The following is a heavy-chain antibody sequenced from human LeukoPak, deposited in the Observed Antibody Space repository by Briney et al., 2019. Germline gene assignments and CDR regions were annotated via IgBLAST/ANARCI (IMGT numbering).Heavy chain of an antibody. CDR1: GGSISSSSYY. CDR2: IYYSGST. Sequence: SETLSLTCTVSGGSISSSSYYWGWIRQPPGKGLEWIGSIYYSGSTNYNPSLMRRVTMSVDTSKNQFSLKLSSVTAADTAVYYCARDPYGQLDWFDPWGQGTLVTVSS. J-gene: IGHJ5*02. V-gene: IGHV4-39*07. D-gene: IGHD6-13*01. CDR3: ARDPYGQLDWFDP.